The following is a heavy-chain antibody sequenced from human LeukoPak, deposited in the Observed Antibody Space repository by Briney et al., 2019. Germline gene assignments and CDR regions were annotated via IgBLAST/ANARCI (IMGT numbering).Heavy chain of an antibody. J-gene: IGHJ4*02. CDR1: GGSISSGDYY. CDR3: ARRLRGWLQLEDIWDC. Sequence: SQTLSLTCTVSGGSISSGDYYWSWIRQPPGKGLEWIGYIYYSGSSYYNPSLKSRVTISVDTSKNQFSLKLSSVSGADRAVYYCARRLRGWLQLEDIWDCWGQGTLVTVSS. D-gene: IGHD5-12*01. V-gene: IGHV4-30-4*01. CDR2: IYYSGSS.